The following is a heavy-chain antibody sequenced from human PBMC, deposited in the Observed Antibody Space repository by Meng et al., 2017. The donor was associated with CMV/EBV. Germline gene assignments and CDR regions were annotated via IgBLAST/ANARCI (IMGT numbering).Heavy chain of an antibody. Sequence: GSLRLSCTVSGGSISSYYWSWIRQPPGKGLECIGYIYYSGSTNYNPSLKSRVTISVDTSKNQFSLKLSSVTAADTAVYYCAREQYYYDSSGYYYLGGKDYWGQGTLVTVSS. D-gene: IGHD3-22*01. CDR3: AREQYYYDSSGYYYLGGKDY. CDR1: GGSISSYY. CDR2: IYYSGST. V-gene: IGHV4-59*01. J-gene: IGHJ4*02.